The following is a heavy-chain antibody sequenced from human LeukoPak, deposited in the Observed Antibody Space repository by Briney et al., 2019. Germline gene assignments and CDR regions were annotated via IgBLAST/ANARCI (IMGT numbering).Heavy chain of an antibody. Sequence: GGSLRLSCAASGFTFDDYGMSWVRQAPGKGLEWVSGINWNGGSTGYADSVKGRFTISRDNAKNSLYLQMNSLRAEDTALYYCASYENSGSYPPFDYWGQGTLVTVSS. J-gene: IGHJ4*02. V-gene: IGHV3-20*04. D-gene: IGHD1-26*01. CDR3: ASYENSGSYPPFDY. CDR2: INWNGGST. CDR1: GFTFDDYG.